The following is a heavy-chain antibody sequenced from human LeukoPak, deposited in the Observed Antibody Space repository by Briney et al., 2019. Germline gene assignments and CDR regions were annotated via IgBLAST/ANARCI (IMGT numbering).Heavy chain of an antibody. CDR3: AKDRTAAAGTTLDY. D-gene: IGHD6-13*01. CDR2: ISGSGGST. Sequence: GGSLRLSCAASGFTFSSYAMSWVRQAPGKGLEWVSAISGSGGSTYYADSVKGRFTISRDNSKNALYLQMNSLRAEDTAVYYCAKDRTAAAGTTLDYWGQGTLVTVSS. CDR1: GFTFSSYA. V-gene: IGHV3-23*01. J-gene: IGHJ4*02.